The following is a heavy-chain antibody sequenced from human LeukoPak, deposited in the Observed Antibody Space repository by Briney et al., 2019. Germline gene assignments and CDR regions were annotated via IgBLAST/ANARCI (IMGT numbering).Heavy chain of an antibody. Sequence: PGGSLRLSCAASGFTFSSYGMHWVRQAPGKGLEWVAFIRYDGSNKYYADSVKGRFTISRDNSKNTLYLQMNSLRAEDTAVYYCARVPDPVRKHYFDYWGQGTLVTVSS. D-gene: IGHD1-14*01. J-gene: IGHJ4*02. CDR3: ARVPDPVRKHYFDY. CDR1: GFTFSSYG. V-gene: IGHV3-30*02. CDR2: IRYDGSNK.